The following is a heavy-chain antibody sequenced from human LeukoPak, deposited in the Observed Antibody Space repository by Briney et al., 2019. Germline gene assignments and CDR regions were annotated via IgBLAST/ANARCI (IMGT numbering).Heavy chain of an antibody. CDR2: IYTGGNT. D-gene: IGHD3-10*01. J-gene: IGHJ5*02. CDR1: GFIVSSNY. Sequence: GGSLRLSCAASGFIVSSNYMNWVRQAPGKGLEWVSVIYTGGNTYYADSVKGRFTISRDNSKNTLYLQMNSLRAEDTAVYYCARGLSWYYGSGSYYLWGQGTLVTVSS. V-gene: IGHV3-66*01. CDR3: ARGLSWYYGSGSYYL.